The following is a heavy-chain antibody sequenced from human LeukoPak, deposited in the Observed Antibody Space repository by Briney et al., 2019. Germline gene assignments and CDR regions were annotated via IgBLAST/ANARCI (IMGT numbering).Heavy chain of an antibody. CDR3: AKDYYGSGSYTAFD. D-gene: IGHD3-10*01. Sequence: GGSLRLSCAASGFXFSSYAMSWVRQAPGKGLEWISAISGSGGSTYDADSVKGRFTISRDNSKNTLYLQMNSLRAEDTAVYYCAKDYYGSGSYTAFDWGQGTLVTVSS. V-gene: IGHV3-23*01. J-gene: IGHJ4*02. CDR2: ISGSGGST. CDR1: GFXFSSYA.